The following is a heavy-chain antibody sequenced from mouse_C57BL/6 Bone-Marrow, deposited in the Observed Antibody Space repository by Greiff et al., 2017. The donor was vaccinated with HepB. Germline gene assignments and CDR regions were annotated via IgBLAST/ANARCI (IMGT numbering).Heavy chain of an antibody. CDR3: ARGITTVPYYFDY. CDR2: IDPNSGGT. J-gene: IGHJ2*01. D-gene: IGHD1-1*01. CDR1: GYTFTSYW. Sequence: QVQLQQPGAELVKPGASVKLSCKASGYTFTSYWMHWVKQRPGRGLEWIGRIDPNSGGTKYNEKFKSKATLTADKSSSTAYMQLSSLTYEDSAVYYCARGITTVPYYFDYWGQGTTLTVSS. V-gene: IGHV1-62-3*01.